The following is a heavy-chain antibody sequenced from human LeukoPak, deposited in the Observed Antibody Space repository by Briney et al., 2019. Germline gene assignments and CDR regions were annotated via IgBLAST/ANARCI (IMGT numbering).Heavy chain of an antibody. CDR2: IIPIFGTA. D-gene: IGHD3-10*01. CDR3: ARHLNYYGSGSPVNWFDP. J-gene: IGHJ5*02. CDR1: GGTFSSYA. V-gene: IGHV1-69*06. Sequence: SVKVSCKASGGTFSSYAISWVRPAPGQGLEWMGGIIPIFGTANYAQKFQGRVTITADKSTSTAYMELSSLRSEDTAVYYCARHLNYYGSGSPVNWFDPWGQGTLVTVSS.